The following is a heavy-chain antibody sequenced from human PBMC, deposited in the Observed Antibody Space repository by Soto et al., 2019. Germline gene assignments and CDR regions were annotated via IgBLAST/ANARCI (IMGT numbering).Heavy chain of an antibody. D-gene: IGHD6-19*01. V-gene: IGHV4-34*01. CDR3: ARDRNGVAGTYHDY. CDR1: GGSFSGYY. CDR2: INHSGST. Sequence: SETLSLTCAVYGGSFSGYYWSWIRQPPGKGLEWIGEINHSGSTNYNPSLKSRVTISVDTSKNQFSLKLSSVTAADTAVYYCARDRNGVAGTYHDYWGQGTLVTVSS. J-gene: IGHJ4*02.